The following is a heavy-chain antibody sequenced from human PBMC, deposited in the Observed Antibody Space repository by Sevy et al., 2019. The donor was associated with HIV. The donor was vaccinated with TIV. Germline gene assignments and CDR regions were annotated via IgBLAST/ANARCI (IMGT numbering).Heavy chain of an antibody. D-gene: IGHD6-13*01. CDR3: ARERTYSSSSDYYYGMDV. CDR2: ISYDGSNK. V-gene: IGHV3-30-3*01. CDR1: GFTFSSYA. J-gene: IGHJ6*02. Sequence: GGSLRLSCAASGFTFSSYAMQWVRQAPGKGLEWVAVISYDGSNKYYADSVKGRFTISRDNSKNTLYLQMNSLRAEDTAVYYCARERTYSSSSDYYYGMDVWGQGTTVTVSS.